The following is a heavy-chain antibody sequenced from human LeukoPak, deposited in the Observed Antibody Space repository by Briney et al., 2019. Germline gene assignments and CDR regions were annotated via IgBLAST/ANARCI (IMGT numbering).Heavy chain of an antibody. CDR3: AKDQEVVTAGYYFDY. CDR1: GFTFSSYS. Sequence: GGSLRLSCAASGFTFSSYSMDWVRQAPGKGLEWLSYISSSSIGTTYYADSVKGRFTISRDNSKNTLYLQMNSLRAEDTTVYYCAKDQEVVTAGYYFDYWGQGTLVTVSS. CDR2: ISSSSIGTT. D-gene: IGHD2-21*02. J-gene: IGHJ4*02. V-gene: IGHV3-48*02.